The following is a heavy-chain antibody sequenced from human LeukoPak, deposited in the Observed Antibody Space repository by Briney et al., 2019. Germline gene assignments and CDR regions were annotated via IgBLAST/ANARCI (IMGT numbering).Heavy chain of an antibody. CDR3: ARGKLGSSGWRAAYMDV. J-gene: IGHJ6*03. D-gene: IGHD6-19*01. CDR1: GGSFSGYY. Sequence: SETLSLTCAVYGGSFSGYYWSWIRQPPGKGLEWIWEINHSETTTYNPSLKSRVTISVNTSKNQFSLKLSSVTAADTAVYYCARGKLGSSGWRAAYMDVWGKGTTVTVSS. V-gene: IGHV4-34*01. CDR2: INHSETT.